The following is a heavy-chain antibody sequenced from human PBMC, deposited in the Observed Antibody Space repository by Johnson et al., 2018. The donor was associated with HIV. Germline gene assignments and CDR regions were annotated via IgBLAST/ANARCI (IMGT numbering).Heavy chain of an antibody. J-gene: IGHJ3*02. CDR2: INWNGGNT. Sequence: VQLVESGGGVVRPGGSLRLSCAASGFTFDDYGMSWVRQAPGKGPEWVSGINWNGGNTGYADSVKGRFTISRDNAKNSLFLQINSMRAEDTALYYCARVSSFGDTSSYSDAFDIWGQGTMVTVSS. CDR1: GFTFDDYG. CDR3: ARVSSFGDTSSYSDAFDI. V-gene: IGHV3-20*04. D-gene: IGHD3-22*01.